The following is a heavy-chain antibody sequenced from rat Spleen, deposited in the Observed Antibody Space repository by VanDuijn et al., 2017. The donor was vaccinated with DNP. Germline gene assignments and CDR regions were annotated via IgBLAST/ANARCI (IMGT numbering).Heavy chain of an antibody. V-gene: IGHV3-1*01. CDR1: GSSITSDY. CDR3: VRYYGEYYFDY. Sequence: EVQLQESGPGLVKPSQPLSLTCSVTGSSITSDYWGWIRKFPGNEMEWIGHISYNGSTSYNPSLKSRISITRETSKNQFFLQLRSVTTEDTATCYCVRYYGEYYFDYWGQGVMVTVSS. CDR2: ISYNGST. J-gene: IGHJ2*01. D-gene: IGHD1-11*01.